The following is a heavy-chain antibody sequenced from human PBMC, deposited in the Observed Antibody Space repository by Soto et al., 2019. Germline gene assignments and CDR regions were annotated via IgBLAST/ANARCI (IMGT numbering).Heavy chain of an antibody. Sequence: QVQLQESGPGLVKPSGTLSLTCAVSGGSVSSSNWWSWVRQSPGKGLEWMGEIYHSGSAHYNPSLKSRATISLDKSKNQFSRRLTSVTAADTAVYYCARVPGVVVSADDAFAIWGPGTRVIVSS. CDR2: IYHSGSA. CDR3: ARVPGVVVSADDAFAI. V-gene: IGHV4-4*02. D-gene: IGHD2-21*02. CDR1: GGSVSSSNW. J-gene: IGHJ3*02.